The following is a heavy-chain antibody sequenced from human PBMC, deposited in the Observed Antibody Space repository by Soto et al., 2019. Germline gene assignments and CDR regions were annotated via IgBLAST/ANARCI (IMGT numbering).Heavy chain of an antibody. CDR1: GFSISSKA. V-gene: IGHV3-23*01. CDR2: FSGDGVTT. CDR3: ARDIWGSSWDYYYYGIDV. J-gene: IGHJ6*02. Sequence: GGSLRLSCGDSGFSISSKAMSWVRQAPGKGLEWVSSFSGDGVTTHYAESVKGRFTISRDNSKNTFYLQMNSLRVEDTAVYYCARDIWGSSWDYYYYGIDVWGQGTTVTVSS. D-gene: IGHD6-13*01.